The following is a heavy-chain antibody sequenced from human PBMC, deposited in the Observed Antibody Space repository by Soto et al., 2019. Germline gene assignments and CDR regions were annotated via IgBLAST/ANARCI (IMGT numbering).Heavy chain of an antibody. CDR1: GGSISSGGYS. CDR2: IYHSGST. J-gene: IGHJ4*02. V-gene: IGHV4-30-2*01. Sequence: SETLSLTCAVSGGSISSGGYSWSWIRQPPGKGLEWIGYIYHSGSTYYNPSLKSRVTISVDRSKNQFSLKLSSVTAADTAVYYCARGYSYGYLDYWCQGTLVTVSS. D-gene: IGHD5-18*01. CDR3: ARGYSYGYLDY.